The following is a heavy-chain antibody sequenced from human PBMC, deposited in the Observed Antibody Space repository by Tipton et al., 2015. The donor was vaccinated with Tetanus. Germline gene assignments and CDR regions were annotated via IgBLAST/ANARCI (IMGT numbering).Heavy chain of an antibody. J-gene: IGHJ4*02. CDR2: IYYSGST. D-gene: IGHD5-12*01. CDR3: ARPGVGGYTGYYFDC. Sequence: TLSLTCTVSGGPISGSSYYWGWIRQPPGKGLEWIGSIYYSGSTYYNPTLKSRVTISVDTSKNQFSLKLDSVTAADAAVYYCARPGVGGYTGYYFDCWGQGTGVTVSS. CDR1: GGPISGSSYY. V-gene: IGHV4-39*01.